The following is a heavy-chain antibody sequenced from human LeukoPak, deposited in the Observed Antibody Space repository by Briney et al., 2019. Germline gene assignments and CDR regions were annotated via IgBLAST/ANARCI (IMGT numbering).Heavy chain of an antibody. J-gene: IGHJ4*02. CDR3: ASFEWLVCYFDY. CDR2: ISSSSGTK. V-gene: IGHV3-48*04. CDR1: GFTFSSYS. D-gene: IGHD6-19*01. Sequence: PGGSLRLSCAASGFTFSSYSMNWVRQAPGKGLEWISYISSSSGTKYYADSVKGRFTISRDNAKNSLYLQMNSLRAEDTAVYYCASFEWLVCYFDYWGQGTLVTVSS.